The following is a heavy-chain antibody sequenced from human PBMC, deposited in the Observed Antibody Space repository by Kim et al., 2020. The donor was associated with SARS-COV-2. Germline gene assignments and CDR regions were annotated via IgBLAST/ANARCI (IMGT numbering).Heavy chain of an antibody. CDR3: VKVEKPYYHHNSEVPWDI. V-gene: IGHV3-30*04. Sequence: GGSLRLSCAASGFTFSTYAIYWVRQAPGKGLEWVAVISYDGSNTYYAGSVKGRFTISRDNSKKTVYLEMNSLKAEDTAVYYCVKVEKPYYHHNSEVPWDIWGQGTLVTVSS. CDR1: GFTFSTYA. D-gene: IGHD3-22*01. CDR2: ISYDGSNT. J-gene: IGHJ4*02.